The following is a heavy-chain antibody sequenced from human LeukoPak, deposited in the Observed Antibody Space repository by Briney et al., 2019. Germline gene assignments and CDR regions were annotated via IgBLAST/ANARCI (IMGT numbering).Heavy chain of an antibody. V-gene: IGHV1-2*06. CDR3: ARDLCGGDCYSRGTYMDV. CDR2: INPNSGGA. Sequence: ASVKVSCKASGYTFTGYYMHWVRQAPGQGLEWMGRINPNSGGANYAQKFQGRVTMTRATSISTAYVELSRLRSDDTAVYYCARDLCGGDCYSRGTYMDVWGKGTTVTVSS. CDR1: GYTFTGYY. J-gene: IGHJ6*04. D-gene: IGHD2-21*02.